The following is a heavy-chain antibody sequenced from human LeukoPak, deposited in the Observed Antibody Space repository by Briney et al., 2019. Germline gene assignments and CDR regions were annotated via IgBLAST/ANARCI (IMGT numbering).Heavy chain of an antibody. J-gene: IGHJ4*02. Sequence: GGSLRLSCAASGFTFSDYYMSWIRQAPGKGLEWVSYISSSGSTIYYADSVKGRFTISRDNAMNSLYLQMNSLRAEDTAVYYCARDTPIYGDYEGFDYWGQGTLVTVSS. CDR1: GFTFSDYY. CDR3: ARDTPIYGDYEGFDY. CDR2: ISSSGSTI. D-gene: IGHD4-17*01. V-gene: IGHV3-11*01.